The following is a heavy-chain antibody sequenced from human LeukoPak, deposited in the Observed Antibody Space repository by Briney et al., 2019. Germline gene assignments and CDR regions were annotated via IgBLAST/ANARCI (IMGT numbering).Heavy chain of an antibody. V-gene: IGHV3-23*01. CDR2: ISGSGTGT. CDR3: ARAMYYYDSSGYEVGY. J-gene: IGHJ4*02. D-gene: IGHD3-22*01. Sequence: GGSLRLSCTASGFTFSSYAMNWVRQAPGKGLEWVSGISGSGTGTYYADSVKGRFTISRDNSKNTLYLQMNSLRAEDTAVYYCARAMYYYDSSGYEVGYWGQGTLVTVSS. CDR1: GFTFSSYA.